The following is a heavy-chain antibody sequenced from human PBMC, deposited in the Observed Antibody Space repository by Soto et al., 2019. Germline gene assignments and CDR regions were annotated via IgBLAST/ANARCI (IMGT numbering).Heavy chain of an antibody. Sequence: VQLVESGGGLVQPGGSLRLSCAVSGFTLDDYTMHWVRQAPGKGLEWVSGVGWNGGDIVYADSVKGRFTVSRDNTSNSLYLEVNSLTTEDTAIYFSAKERAVVVPVSTSYFHYYGLDVWGQGTTVTVS. CDR2: VGWNGGDI. CDR1: GFTLDDYT. J-gene: IGHJ6*02. CDR3: AKERAVVVPVSTSYFHYYGLDV. D-gene: IGHD2-2*01. V-gene: IGHV3-9*01.